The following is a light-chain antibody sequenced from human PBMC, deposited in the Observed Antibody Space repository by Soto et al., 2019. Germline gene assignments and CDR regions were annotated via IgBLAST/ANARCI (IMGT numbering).Light chain of an antibody. CDR1: QTISSW. J-gene: IGKJ1*01. V-gene: IGKV1-5*01. Sequence: IHLTQTPSTLAASVGHRVTITCRASQTISSWLAWYHQKPGNAPKLLIYDASSLESGVPSRFSGRGSGTQFTLTISSLQPDDFATYYCQPYNSFSGTFGPGTKVDIK. CDR2: DAS. CDR3: QPYNSFSGT.